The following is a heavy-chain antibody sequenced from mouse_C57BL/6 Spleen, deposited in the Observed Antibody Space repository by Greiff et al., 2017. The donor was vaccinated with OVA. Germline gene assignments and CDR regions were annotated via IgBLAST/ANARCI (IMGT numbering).Heavy chain of an antibody. CDR1: GYTFTSYW. CDR3: AREVDYSNYYAMDY. V-gene: IGHV1-64*01. D-gene: IGHD2-5*01. J-gene: IGHJ4*01. Sequence: QVQLKQPGAELVKPGASVKLSCKASGYTFTSYWMHWVKQRPGQGLEWIGMIHPNSGSTNYNEKFKSKATLTVDKSSSTAYMQLSSLTSEDSAVYYCAREVDYSNYYAMDYWGQGTSVTVSS. CDR2: IHPNSGST.